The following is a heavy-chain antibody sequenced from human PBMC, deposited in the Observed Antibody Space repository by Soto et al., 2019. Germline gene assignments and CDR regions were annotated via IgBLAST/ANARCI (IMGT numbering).Heavy chain of an antibody. Sequence: GGSLRLSCVASGFRFASYGFHWVRQAPGKGLEWVAVIINDGSEKNHADSVKDRFTISRDNSKTLYLQMNSLRREDTAVYYCAKDGGAGNFYYYGADVWGQGTTVTVSS. V-gene: IGHV3-30*02. CDR3: AKDGGAGNFYYYGADV. CDR2: IINDGSEK. CDR1: GFRFASYG. J-gene: IGHJ6*02. D-gene: IGHD3-16*01.